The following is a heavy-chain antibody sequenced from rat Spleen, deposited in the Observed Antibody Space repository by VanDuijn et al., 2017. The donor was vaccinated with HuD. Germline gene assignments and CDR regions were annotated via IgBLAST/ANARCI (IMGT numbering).Heavy chain of an antibody. V-gene: IGHV5-29*01. CDR1: GFTFRRYG. D-gene: IGHD1-11*01. CDR2: ISYDGGNT. J-gene: IGHJ2*01. CDR3: ARQDYGGGGYFDY. Sequence: EVQLVESGGGLVQPGRSLKLSCTASGFTFRRYGMAWVRQAPKKGLEWVASISYDGGNTYYRDSVKGRFTISRDNAKSTLYLQMDSLRSEDTATYYCARQDYGGGGYFDYWGQGVMVTVSS.